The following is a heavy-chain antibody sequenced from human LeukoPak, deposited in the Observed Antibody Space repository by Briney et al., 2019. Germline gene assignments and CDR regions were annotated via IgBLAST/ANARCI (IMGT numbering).Heavy chain of an antibody. Sequence: ASVKVSCKASGYTFTSYYMHWVRQAPGQGLEWMGIINPSGGSTSYAQKFRGRVTMTRDTSTSTVYMELSSLRSEDTAVYYCARVRGSGYYYDGVDYWGQGTLVTVSS. CDR2: INPSGGST. J-gene: IGHJ4*02. CDR3: ARVRGSGYYYDGVDY. D-gene: IGHD3-22*01. V-gene: IGHV1-46*01. CDR1: GYTFTSYY.